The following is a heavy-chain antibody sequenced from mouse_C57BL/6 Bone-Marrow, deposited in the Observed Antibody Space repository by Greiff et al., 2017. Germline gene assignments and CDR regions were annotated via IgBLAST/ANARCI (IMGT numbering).Heavy chain of an antibody. CDR2: ISDGGSYT. V-gene: IGHV5-4*01. J-gene: IGHJ4*01. CDR1: GFTFSSYA. Sequence: DVMLVESGGGLVKPGGSLKLSCAASGFTFSSYAMSWVRQTPEKRLEWVATISDGGSYTYYPDNVKGRFTISRDNAKNNLYLQMSHLKSEDTAMYYCAREDYYGSSYGAMDYWGQGTSVTVSS. CDR3: AREDYYGSSYGAMDY. D-gene: IGHD1-1*01.